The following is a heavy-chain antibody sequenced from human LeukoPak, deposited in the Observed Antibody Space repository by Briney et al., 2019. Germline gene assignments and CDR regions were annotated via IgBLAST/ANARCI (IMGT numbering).Heavy chain of an antibody. D-gene: IGHD3-3*01. CDR1: GGSFSGYY. Sequence: SETLSLTCAVYGGSFSGYYWSWIRQPPGRGLEWIGEINHSGGTNYNPSLKSRVTISVDTSKNQFSLKLSSVTAADTAVYYCARSLYDFWSGYYEFPRYYFDYWGQGTLVTVSS. J-gene: IGHJ4*02. V-gene: IGHV4-34*01. CDR2: INHSGGT. CDR3: ARSLYDFWSGYYEFPRYYFDY.